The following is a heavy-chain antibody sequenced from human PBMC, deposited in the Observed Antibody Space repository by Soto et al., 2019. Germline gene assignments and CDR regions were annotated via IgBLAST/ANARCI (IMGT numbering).Heavy chain of an antibody. J-gene: IGHJ4*02. Sequence: QVQLVESGGGVVQPGRSLRLSCAASGFTFSSYGMHWVRQAPGKGLEWVAVISYDGSNKYYADSVKGRFTISRDNSKNTLYLHMNSLRAEDTAVYYCAKDRYYGSGSHLFLDYWGQGTLVTVSS. D-gene: IGHD3-10*01. CDR2: ISYDGSNK. V-gene: IGHV3-30*18. CDR3: AKDRYYGSGSHLFLDY. CDR1: GFTFSSYG.